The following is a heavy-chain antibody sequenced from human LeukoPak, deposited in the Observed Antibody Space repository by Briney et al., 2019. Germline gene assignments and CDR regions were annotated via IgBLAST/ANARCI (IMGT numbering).Heavy chain of an antibody. J-gene: IGHJ4*02. D-gene: IGHD5-18*01. CDR3: ARPRGYSYGTYFYG. CDR1: GYSFTSYW. CDR2: IYPDDSNI. Sequence: GESLKISCKGPGYSFTSYWIGWLRQMPGKGLEWMGIIYPDDSNIRYNPSFHGQVTMSADKTISTAYLKWSSLTASDTAMYYCARPRGYSYGTYFYGWGQGSLVSAS. V-gene: IGHV5-51*01.